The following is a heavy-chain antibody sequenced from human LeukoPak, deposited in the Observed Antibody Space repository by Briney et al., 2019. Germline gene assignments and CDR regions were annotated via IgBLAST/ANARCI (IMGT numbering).Heavy chain of an antibody. CDR3: ARRGTSWFDP. J-gene: IGHJ5*02. D-gene: IGHD2-2*01. CDR1: GGSISSYY. CDR2: IYTSGST. Sequence: SETLSLTCTVSGGSISSYYWSWIRQPPGKGLERIGYIYTSGSTDYNPSLKSRVTISVDTSKNQFSLKLSSVTAADTAVYYCARRGTSWFDPWGQGTLVTVSS. V-gene: IGHV4-4*09.